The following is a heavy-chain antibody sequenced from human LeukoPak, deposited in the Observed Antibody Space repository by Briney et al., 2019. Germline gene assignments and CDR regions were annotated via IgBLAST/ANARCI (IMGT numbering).Heavy chain of an antibody. D-gene: IGHD3-3*01. Sequence: PGGPLRLSCAASGFTFSSYAMSWVRQAPGKGLEWVSAISGSGGSTYYADSVKGRFTISRDNSKNTLYLQMNSLRAEDTAVYYCARDRSYDFWSGYSTPDYWGQGTLVTVSS. V-gene: IGHV3-23*01. CDR3: ARDRSYDFWSGYSTPDY. CDR1: GFTFSSYA. J-gene: IGHJ4*02. CDR2: ISGSGGST.